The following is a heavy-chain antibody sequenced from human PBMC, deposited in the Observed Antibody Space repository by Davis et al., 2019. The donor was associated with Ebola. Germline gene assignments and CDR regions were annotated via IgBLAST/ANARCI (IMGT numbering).Heavy chain of an antibody. V-gene: IGHV4-59*08. CDR1: GDSTTGYY. Sequence: MPSETLSLTCTVSGDSTTGYYWSWIRQPPGKGLEWLGYIYYSGNTDYNPSLKSRVAISIDTAKNQFSLKLSSVTAADTALYYCARPVGPTQNWFDPWGQGTLVTVSS. CDR2: IYYSGNT. CDR3: ARPVGPTQNWFDP. D-gene: IGHD1-26*01. J-gene: IGHJ5*02.